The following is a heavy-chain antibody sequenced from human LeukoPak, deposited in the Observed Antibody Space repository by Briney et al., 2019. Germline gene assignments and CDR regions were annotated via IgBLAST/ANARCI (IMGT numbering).Heavy chain of an antibody. CDR3: ARQRAGPLHYFDY. CDR2: IYYSGST. V-gene: IGHV4-59*08. J-gene: IGHJ4*02. CDR1: GGSISSYY. D-gene: IGHD1-26*01. Sequence: PSETLSLTCTVSGGSISSYYWSWIRQPPGKGLEWIGYIYYSGSTNYNPSLKSRVTISVDTSKNQFSLRLSPVTAADTAVYYCARQRAGPLHYFDYWGQGTLVTVSS.